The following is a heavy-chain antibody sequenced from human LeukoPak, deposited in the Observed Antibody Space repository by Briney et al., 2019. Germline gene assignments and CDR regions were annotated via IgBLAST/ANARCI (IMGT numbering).Heavy chain of an antibody. Sequence: GGSLRLSCAASGFTFSSNWMHWVRQAPGKGLVWVSRINEDGSTTNYADSVKGRSTTFRDNAKNTLYLQMNSLRAEDTAVYYCARDPPTDCSSTSCFEYWGQGTLVTVSS. J-gene: IGHJ4*02. CDR2: INEDGSTT. V-gene: IGHV3-74*01. CDR3: ARDPPTDCSSTSCFEY. D-gene: IGHD2-2*01. CDR1: GFTFSSNW.